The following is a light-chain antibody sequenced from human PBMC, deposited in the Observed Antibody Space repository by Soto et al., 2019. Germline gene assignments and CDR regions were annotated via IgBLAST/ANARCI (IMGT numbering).Light chain of an antibody. J-gene: IGKJ5*01. Sequence: EIAMTQSPATLSVSPGERATLSCRASQSISNNLAWYQQKPGQAPRLLIYGASNRATGIPDRFSGSRSGTDFTLIINRLEPEDVAIYYCQQYGGSPRITFGQGTRLEIK. CDR2: GAS. CDR3: QQYGGSPRIT. V-gene: IGKV3-20*01. CDR1: QSISNN.